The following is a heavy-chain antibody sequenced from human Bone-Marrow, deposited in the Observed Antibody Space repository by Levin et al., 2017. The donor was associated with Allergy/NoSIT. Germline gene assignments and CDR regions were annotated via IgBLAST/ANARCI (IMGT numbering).Heavy chain of an antibody. Sequence: LSLTCAASGISVSNNHMSWVRQAPGKGLECVAGIYSGGDTYQSDSVKSRFTVSRDNSKNTVYLHMSNLRGDDTAVYYCARGYKSGLSFGWGQGTRVTVSS. CDR1: GISVSNNH. CDR3: ARGYKSGLSFG. J-gene: IGHJ4*02. D-gene: IGHD5-12*01. CDR2: IYSGGDT. V-gene: IGHV3-66*01.